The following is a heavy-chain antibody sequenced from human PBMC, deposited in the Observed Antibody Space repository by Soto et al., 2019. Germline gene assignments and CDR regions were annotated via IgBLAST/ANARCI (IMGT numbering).Heavy chain of an antibody. V-gene: IGHV4-59*01. CDR2: IYYSGST. CDR3: ARSYDILTGYRPGGFDP. CDR1: GGSISSYY. J-gene: IGHJ5*02. Sequence: LEALSLTCAVSGGSISSYYWSWIRQPPGKGLEWIGYIYYSGSTNYNPSLKSRVTISVDTSKNQFSLKLSSVTAADTAVYYCARSYDILTGYRPGGFDPWGQGTLVTVSS. D-gene: IGHD3-9*01.